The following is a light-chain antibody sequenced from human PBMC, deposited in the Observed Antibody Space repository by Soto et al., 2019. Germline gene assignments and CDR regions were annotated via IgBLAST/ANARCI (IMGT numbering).Light chain of an antibody. CDR2: GAS. CDR1: QSVTSRY. J-gene: IGKJ4*01. Sequence: IVLTQSPGTLSLSPGERATLSCRAGQSVTSRYIAWYQQKPGQAPRLLVYGASTRATGIPVRFSGSGSGTDVSLTISSLEPDDFALYYCQQYGTSQLTFGGGTKVEI. CDR3: QQYGTSQLT. V-gene: IGKV3-20*01.